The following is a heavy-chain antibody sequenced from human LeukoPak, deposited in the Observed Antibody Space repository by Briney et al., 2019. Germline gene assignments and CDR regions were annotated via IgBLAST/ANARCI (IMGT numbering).Heavy chain of an antibody. CDR1: GFTVSGNY. Sequence: GGSLRLSCAVSGFTVSGNYMSWVRQAPGKGLEWVSLIYSGGTTYYADSVKGRFTISRDNSKNTLYLQMNSLRAEDTAVYYCARDSGTTGEVKFDPWGQGTLVTVSS. D-gene: IGHD3-10*01. V-gene: IGHV3-53*01. CDR2: IYSGGTT. CDR3: ARDSGTTGEVKFDP. J-gene: IGHJ5*02.